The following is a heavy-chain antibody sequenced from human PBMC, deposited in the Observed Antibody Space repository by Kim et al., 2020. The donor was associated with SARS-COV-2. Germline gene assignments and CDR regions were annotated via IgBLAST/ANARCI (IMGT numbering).Heavy chain of an antibody. CDR2: INHSGST. Sequence: SETLSLTCAVYGGSFSGYYWSWIRQPPGKGLEWIGEINHSGSTNYNPSLKSRVTISVDTSKNQFSLKLSSVTAADTAVYYCARGGLYCSSTSCYLSYYGMDVWGQGTTVTVSS. CDR1: GGSFSGYY. CDR3: ARGGLYCSSTSCYLSYYGMDV. J-gene: IGHJ6*02. V-gene: IGHV4-34*01. D-gene: IGHD2-2*01.